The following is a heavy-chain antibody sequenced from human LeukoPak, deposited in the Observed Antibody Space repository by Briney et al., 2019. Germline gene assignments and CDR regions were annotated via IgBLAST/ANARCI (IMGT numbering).Heavy chain of an antibody. CDR2: VLYDGSHT. CDR3: ARQFRPCSTTSCPFDY. J-gene: IGHJ4*02. CDR1: GFIFRNYG. Sequence: PGTSLRLSCAASGFIFRNYGMIWARQVPGKGLEWVALVLYDGSHTNYADSVKGRFTISRDNSKSSLFLQMNSLRAEDTAVYYCARQFRPCSTTSCPFDYWGQGTLVTVSS. D-gene: IGHD2-2*01. V-gene: IGHV3-33*01.